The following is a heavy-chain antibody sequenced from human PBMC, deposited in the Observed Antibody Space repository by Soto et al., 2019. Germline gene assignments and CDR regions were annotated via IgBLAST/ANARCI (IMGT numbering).Heavy chain of an antibody. J-gene: IGHJ4*02. Sequence: PGGSLRLSCVTSGFTFHEYEMNWIRQAPGKGLEWVAYITGRSRTIHYADSVKGRFTISRDNAKKTLYLQMDRLRPEDTAVYYCARVGTDYGSGSPYYSDSWGQGILVTVSS. CDR1: GFTFHEYE. D-gene: IGHD3-10*01. CDR2: ITGRSRTI. V-gene: IGHV3-11*04. CDR3: ARVGTDYGSGSPYYSDS.